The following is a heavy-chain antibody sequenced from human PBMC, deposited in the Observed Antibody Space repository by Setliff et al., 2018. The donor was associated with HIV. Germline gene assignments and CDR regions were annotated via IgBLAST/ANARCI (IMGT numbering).Heavy chain of an antibody. Sequence: ASVKVSCKASGYTFTTYGISWVRQAPGQGPEWVGWINTETGNPMYAQGFRGRLVFSLDSSVNTAYLQINSLKTEDTAMYYCARVGSYWSTFDYWGQGALVTVSS. CDR1: GYTFTTYG. J-gene: IGHJ4*02. CDR2: INTETGNP. D-gene: IGHD2-8*02. V-gene: IGHV7-4-1*02. CDR3: ARVGSYWSTFDY.